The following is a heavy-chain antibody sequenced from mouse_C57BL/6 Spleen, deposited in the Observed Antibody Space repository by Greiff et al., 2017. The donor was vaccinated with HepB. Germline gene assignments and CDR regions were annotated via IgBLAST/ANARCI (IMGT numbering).Heavy chain of an antibody. CDR1: GFTFSNYW. CDR2: IRLKSDNYAT. J-gene: IGHJ4*01. V-gene: IGHV6-3*01. Sequence: VQLKESGGGLVQPGGSMKLSCVASGFTFSNYWMNWVRQSPEKGLEWVAQIRLKSDNYATHYAESVKGRFTISRDDSKSSVYLPMNNLRAEDTGIYYCTGGAYYAMDYWGQGTSVTVSS. CDR3: TGGAYYAMDY.